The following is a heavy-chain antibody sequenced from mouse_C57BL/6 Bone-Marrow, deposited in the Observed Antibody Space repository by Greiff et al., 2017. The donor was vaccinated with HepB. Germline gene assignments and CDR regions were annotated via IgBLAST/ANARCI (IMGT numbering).Heavy chain of an antibody. J-gene: IGHJ4*01. D-gene: IGHD3-2*02. Sequence: QVHLKQSGPELVKPGASVKLSCKASGYTFTSYDINWVKKRPGQGLEWIGWIYPSDGSTKYNEKFKGKATLTVDTSSSTAYMELHSLTSEDYAVYFCLRGDSSGLYAMDYWGQGTSVTVSS. CDR1: GYTFTSYD. V-gene: IGHV1-85*01. CDR3: LRGDSSGLYAMDY. CDR2: IYPSDGST.